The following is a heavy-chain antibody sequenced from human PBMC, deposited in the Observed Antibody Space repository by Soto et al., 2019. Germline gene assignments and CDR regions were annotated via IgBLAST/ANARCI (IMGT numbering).Heavy chain of an antibody. J-gene: IGHJ6*02. CDR1: GFTFSSYG. CDR3: AKDLGYGMDV. V-gene: IGHV3-30*18. Sequence: QVQLVESGGGVVQPGRSLRLSCAASGFTFSSYGMHWVRQAPGKGLEWVAVISYDGSNKYYADSVKGRFTISRDNSKNTLYLQMNRLRAEDTAVYYCAKDLGYGMDVWGQGTTVTVSS. CDR2: ISYDGSNK.